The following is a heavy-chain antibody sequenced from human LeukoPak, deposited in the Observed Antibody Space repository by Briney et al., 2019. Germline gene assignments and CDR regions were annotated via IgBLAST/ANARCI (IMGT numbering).Heavy chain of an antibody. CDR3: AKEAVRGNYNGFDP. Sequence: RGPLRLSCAASGFTLSIYAMSWVRQAPGKGLEWVSGIIGIVGSTNYTNSVKDRFTISRANSKNTPCLQMDSLRAEQTSIYYCAKEAVRGNYNGFDPWGKGILVTVSS. CDR1: GFTLSIYA. CDR2: IIGIVGST. D-gene: IGHD3-16*01. J-gene: IGHJ5*02. V-gene: IGHV3-23*01.